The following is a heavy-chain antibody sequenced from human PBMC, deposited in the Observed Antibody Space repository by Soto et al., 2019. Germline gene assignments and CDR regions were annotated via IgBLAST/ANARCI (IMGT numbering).Heavy chain of an antibody. CDR3: AKFPGTTSFTFDY. V-gene: IGHV3-23*01. CDR1: GFTFSSDA. D-gene: IGHD1-1*01. J-gene: IGHJ4*02. Sequence: GSLRLSCAASGFTFSSDAMSWVRQAPGKGLEWVSAISGSGGSTYYADSVKGRFTISRDNSKNTLYLQMNSLRAEDTAVYYCAKFPGTTSFTFDYWGQVTLVTVSS. CDR2: ISGSGGST.